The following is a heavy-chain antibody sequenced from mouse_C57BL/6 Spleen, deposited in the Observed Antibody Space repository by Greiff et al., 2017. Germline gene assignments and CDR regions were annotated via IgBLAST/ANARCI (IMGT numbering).Heavy chain of an antibody. V-gene: IGHV1-82*01. J-gene: IGHJ2*01. Sequence: VQLQQSGPELVKPGASVKISCKASGYAFSSSWMNWVKQRPGKGLEWIGRIYPGDGDTNYNGKFKGQATLTADKSSSTASMQLSSLTSEDSAVSFCASSYCSSYKDYWGQGTTLTVSS. CDR1: GYAFSSSW. CDR3: ASSYCSSYKDY. CDR2: IYPGDGDT. D-gene: IGHD1-1*01.